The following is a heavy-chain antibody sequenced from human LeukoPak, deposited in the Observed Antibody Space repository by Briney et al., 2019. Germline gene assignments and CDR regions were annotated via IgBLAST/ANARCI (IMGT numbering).Heavy chain of an antibody. CDR2: ISYDGSNK. Sequence: GGSQRLSCAASGFTFSSYAMHWVRQAPGKGLEWVAVISYDGSNKYYADSVKGRFTISRDNSKNTLYLQMNSLRAEDTAVYYCARDRDDYGDSRDAFDIWGQGTMVTVSS. CDR1: GFTFSSYA. D-gene: IGHD4-17*01. J-gene: IGHJ3*02. V-gene: IGHV3-30-3*01. CDR3: ARDRDDYGDSRDAFDI.